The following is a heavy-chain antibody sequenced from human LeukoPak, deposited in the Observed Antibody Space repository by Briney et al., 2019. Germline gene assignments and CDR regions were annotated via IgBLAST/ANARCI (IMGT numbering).Heavy chain of an antibody. CDR1: GGSISSYY. V-gene: IGHV4-59*01. CDR2: IYYSEST. D-gene: IGHD5-12*01. J-gene: IGHJ4*02. CDR3: ARVPYSGYDWSFYFDY. Sequence: SETLSLTCTVSGGSISSYYWSWIRQPPGKGLEWIGYIYYSESTNYNPSLKSRVTISVDTSKNQFSLKLSSVNAAATAVYYCARVPYSGYDWSFYFDYWGQGTLVTVPS.